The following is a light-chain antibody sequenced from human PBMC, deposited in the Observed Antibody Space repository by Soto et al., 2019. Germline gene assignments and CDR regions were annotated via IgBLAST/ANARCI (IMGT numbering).Light chain of an antibody. J-gene: IGKJ1*01. Sequence: EIVLTQSPGTLSLSPGERATLSCRASQSVTSSYLAWYQQKPGQAPRLLIYGVSSRATGIPDRFSGSGSGTDFTLTISSLEPEDFAVYHCQHYGTFSWTFGRGTKVEVK. CDR1: QSVTSSY. CDR2: GVS. V-gene: IGKV3-20*01. CDR3: QHYGTFSWT.